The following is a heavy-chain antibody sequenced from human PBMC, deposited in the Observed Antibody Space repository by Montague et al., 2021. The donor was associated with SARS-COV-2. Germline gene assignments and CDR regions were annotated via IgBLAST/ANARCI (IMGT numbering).Heavy chain of an antibody. J-gene: IGHJ6*02. CDR1: GFTFSSYG. D-gene: IGHD3-10*01. Sequence: SLRLSCAASGFTFSSYGMHWVRQAPGKGLEWVAVIWYDGSNKYYADSVKGRFTISRDNSKNALYLQMNSLRAEDTAVYYCARVLSYYGMDVWGQGTTVTVSS. CDR3: ARVLSYYGMDV. CDR2: IWYDGSNK. V-gene: IGHV3-33*01.